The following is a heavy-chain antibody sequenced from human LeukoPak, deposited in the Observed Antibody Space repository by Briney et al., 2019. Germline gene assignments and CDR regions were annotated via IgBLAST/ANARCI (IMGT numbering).Heavy chain of an antibody. CDR3: ARASNWKYDY. V-gene: IGHV3-74*01. CDR1: GXTFTTYW. Sequence: GGPLRLSCAASGXTFTTYWMHWVRQAPGKGLVWVSRSNSDGSSTSYADSVKGRFTISRDNAKNTLYLQMNSLRAEDTAVYYCARASNWKYDYWGQGTLVTVSS. D-gene: IGHD1-20*01. J-gene: IGHJ4*02. CDR2: SNSDGSST.